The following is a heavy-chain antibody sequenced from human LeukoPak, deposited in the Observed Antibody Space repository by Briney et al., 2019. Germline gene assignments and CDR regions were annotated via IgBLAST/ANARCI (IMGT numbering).Heavy chain of an antibody. CDR2: ISAYNGNT. CDR1: GYTFTSYG. V-gene: IGHV1-18*01. CDR3: ASDPPWYSSGFGFDY. J-gene: IGHJ4*02. D-gene: IGHD6-19*01. Sequence: GASVKVSCKASGYTFTSYGISWVRQAPGQGLEWMGWISAYNGNTNYAQKLQGRVTMTTDTSTSTAYMELRSLRSDDTAVYYCASDPPWYSSGFGFDYWGQGTLVTVSS.